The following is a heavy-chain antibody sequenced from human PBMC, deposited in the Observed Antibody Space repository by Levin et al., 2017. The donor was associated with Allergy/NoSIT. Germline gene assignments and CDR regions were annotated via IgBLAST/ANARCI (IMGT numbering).Heavy chain of an antibody. D-gene: IGHD3-22*01. CDR2: FDPEDGET. J-gene: IGHJ1*01. V-gene: IGHV1-24*01. CDR3: ATGPNYYDSSGFQH. Sequence: ASVKVSCKVSGYTLTELSMHWVRQAPGKGLEWMGGFDPEDGETIYAQKFQGRVTMTEDTSTDTAYMELSSLRSEDTAVYYCATGPNYYDSSGFQHWGQGTLVTVSS. CDR1: GYTLTELS.